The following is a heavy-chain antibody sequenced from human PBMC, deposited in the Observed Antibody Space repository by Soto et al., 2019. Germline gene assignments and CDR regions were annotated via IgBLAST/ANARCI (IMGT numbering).Heavy chain of an antibody. J-gene: IGHJ6*03. CDR1: GGSISSYY. Sequence: SETLSLTCTVSGGSISSYYWSWIRQPPGKGLEWIGYIYYSGSTNYNPSLKSRVTISVDTSKNQFSLKLSSVTAADTAVYYCARQDIVVVPAAIEYSSSESYYYYMDVWGKGTTVTVSS. CDR3: ARQDIVVVPAAIEYSSSESYYYYMDV. CDR2: IYYSGST. D-gene: IGHD2-2*01. V-gene: IGHV4-59*01.